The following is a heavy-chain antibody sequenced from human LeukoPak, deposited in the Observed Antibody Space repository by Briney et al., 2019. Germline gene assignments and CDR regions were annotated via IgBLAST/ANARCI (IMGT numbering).Heavy chain of an antibody. CDR1: GYTFTSYG. CDR3: ARGKVRLRAPPIVGATRGSYYFDY. J-gene: IGHJ4*02. CDR2: IIPIFGTA. V-gene: IGHV1-69*13. Sequence: SVKVSCKASGYTFTSYGISWVRQAPGQGLEWMGGIIPIFGTANYAQKFQGRVTITADESTSTAYMELSSLRSEDTAVYYCARGKVRLRAPPIVGATRGSYYFDYWGQGTLVTVSS. D-gene: IGHD1-26*01.